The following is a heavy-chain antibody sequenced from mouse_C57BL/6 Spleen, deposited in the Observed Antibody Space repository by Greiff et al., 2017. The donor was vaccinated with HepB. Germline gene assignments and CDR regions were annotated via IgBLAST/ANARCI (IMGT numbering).Heavy chain of an antibody. D-gene: IGHD1-1*01. CDR2: INPYNGGT. CDR1: GYTFTDYY. J-gene: IGHJ4*01. Sequence: EVQLQQSGPVLVKPGASVKMSCKASGYTFTDYYLNWVKQSHGKSLEWIGVINPYNGGTSYNQKFKGKATLTVDKSSSTAYMELNSLTSEDSAVYYCASGVRSHYYAMDYWGQGTSVTVSS. CDR3: ASGVRSHYYAMDY. V-gene: IGHV1-19*01.